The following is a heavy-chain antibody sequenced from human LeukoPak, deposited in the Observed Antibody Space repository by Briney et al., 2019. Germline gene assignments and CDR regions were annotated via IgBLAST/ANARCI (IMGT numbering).Heavy chain of an antibody. Sequence: PGGSLRLSCAASGLTFSSYAMSWVRQAPGKGLEWVSAISGSGGSTYYADSVKGRFTISRDNSKNTLYLQMNSLRAEDTAVYYCAKERSVGATHRGPFDYWGQGTLVTVSS. CDR2: ISGSGGST. CDR3: AKERSVGATHRGPFDY. CDR1: GLTFSSYA. D-gene: IGHD1-26*01. J-gene: IGHJ4*02. V-gene: IGHV3-23*01.